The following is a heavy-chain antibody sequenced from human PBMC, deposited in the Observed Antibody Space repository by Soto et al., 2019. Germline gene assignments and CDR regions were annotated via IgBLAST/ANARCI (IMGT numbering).Heavy chain of an antibody. Sequence: GGSLRLSCAASGFTFDDYTMHWVRQAPGKGLEWVSLISWDGGSTYYADSVKGRFTISRDNSKNSLYLQMNSLRTEDTALYYCAKDIERWHNYYYYGMDVWGQGTTVTVSS. V-gene: IGHV3-43*01. CDR3: AKDIERWHNYYYYGMDV. D-gene: IGHD1-1*01. CDR1: GFTFDDYT. CDR2: ISWDGGST. J-gene: IGHJ6*02.